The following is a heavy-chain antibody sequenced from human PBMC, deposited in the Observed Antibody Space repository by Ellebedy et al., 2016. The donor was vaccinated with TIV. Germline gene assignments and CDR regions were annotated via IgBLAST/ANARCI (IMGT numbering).Heavy chain of an antibody. CDR3: AKLGFDILTGSGGMDV. Sequence: GESLKISCAASGFTFRDYYMSWIRQAPGKGLEWVAYFGPSGTIIYNADSVKGRFTISRDNAKNSLYLQMSSLRVGDTAVYYCAKLGFDILTGSGGMDVWGQGTTVTVSS. CDR2: FGPSGTII. V-gene: IGHV3-11*01. J-gene: IGHJ6*02. CDR1: GFTFRDYY. D-gene: IGHD3-9*01.